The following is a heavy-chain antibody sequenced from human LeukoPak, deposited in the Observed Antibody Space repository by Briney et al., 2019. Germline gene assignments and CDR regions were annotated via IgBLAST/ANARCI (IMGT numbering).Heavy chain of an antibody. J-gene: IGHJ5*02. D-gene: IGHD5-18*01. CDR1: GFTFSSYA. Sequence: GGSLRLSCAASGFTFSSYAMHWVRQAPGKGLEWVAVISYDGSNKYYADSVKGRFTISRDNSKNTLYLQMNSLRGEDTAVYYCARESGYSYGRGRSPGGWFDPWGQGTLVTVSS. CDR2: ISYDGSNK. V-gene: IGHV3-30*04. CDR3: ARESGYSYGRGRSPGGWFDP.